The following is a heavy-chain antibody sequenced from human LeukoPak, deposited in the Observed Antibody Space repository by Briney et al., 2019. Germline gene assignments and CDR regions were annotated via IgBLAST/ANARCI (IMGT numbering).Heavy chain of an antibody. CDR1: GLTFSSYS. CDR3: ARAGGVPYAFDI. V-gene: IGHV3-21*01. J-gene: IGHJ3*02. CDR2: ISSSSSYI. D-gene: IGHD3-16*01. Sequence: GGSLRLSCAASGLTFSSYSMNWVRQAPGKGLEWVSSISSSSSYIYYADSVKGRFTISRDNAKNSLYLQMNSLRAEDTAVYYCARAGGVPYAFDIWGQGTMVTVSS.